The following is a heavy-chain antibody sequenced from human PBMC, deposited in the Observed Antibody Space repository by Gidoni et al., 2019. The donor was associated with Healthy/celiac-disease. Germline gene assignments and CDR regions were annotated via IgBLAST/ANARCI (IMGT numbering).Heavy chain of an antibody. Sequence: EVQLLESGGGLVQPGGSLRLSCAASGFTFSSYAMSWVRQAPGKGLAWVSAISGSGGSTYYADSVKGRFTISRDNSQNTLYLQMNSLRAEDTAVYYCAKDKKVQLERGNWGQGTLVTVSS. V-gene: IGHV3-23*01. CDR2: ISGSGGST. CDR3: AKDKKVQLERGN. J-gene: IGHJ4*02. D-gene: IGHD1-1*01. CDR1: GFTFSSYA.